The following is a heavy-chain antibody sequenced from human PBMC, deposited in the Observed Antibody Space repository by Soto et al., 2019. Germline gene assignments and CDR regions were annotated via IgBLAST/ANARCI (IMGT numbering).Heavy chain of an antibody. CDR1: GCSISSGGYS. J-gene: IGHJ4*02. CDR2: TYHSGST. V-gene: IGHV4-30-2*01. D-gene: IGHD3-16*01. Sequence: SETLSLTCAVSGCSISSGGYSWSWLRHPPGKGLEWIMYTYHSGSTYNNPSLNSGATTFVDQTNNHYSLALSSVTAADTAVYSCARTPGEGCTGYYFDYCGQGTLVTVSS. CDR3: ARTPGEGCTGYYFDY.